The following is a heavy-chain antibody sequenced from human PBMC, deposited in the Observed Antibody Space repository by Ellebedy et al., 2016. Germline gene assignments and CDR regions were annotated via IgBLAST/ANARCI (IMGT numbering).Heavy chain of an antibody. CDR2: ISGSGGST. D-gene: IGHD4-17*01. Sequence: GESLKISXAASGFTFSSYAMSWVRQAPGKGLEWVSAISGSGGSTYYADSVKGRFTISRDNSKNTLYLQMNSLRAEDTAVYYCAKEGYGDYSFDYWGQGTLVTVSS. V-gene: IGHV3-23*01. CDR1: GFTFSSYA. CDR3: AKEGYGDYSFDY. J-gene: IGHJ4*02.